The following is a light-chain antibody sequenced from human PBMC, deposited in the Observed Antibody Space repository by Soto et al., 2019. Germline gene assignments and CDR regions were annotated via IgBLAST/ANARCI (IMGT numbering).Light chain of an antibody. CDR1: QSLFYSSNSKYY. J-gene: IGKJ1*01. CDR3: QQYFSTPWT. Sequence: DIVMTPSPESLAVSLGERATINCKASQSLFYSSNSKYYLAWYQQKPGQPPRLLLYWASTRESGVPDRFSGSGSGTDFTITVSSLQDEDVAVYYCQQYFSTPWTFGQGTKVESK. CDR2: WAS. V-gene: IGKV4-1*01.